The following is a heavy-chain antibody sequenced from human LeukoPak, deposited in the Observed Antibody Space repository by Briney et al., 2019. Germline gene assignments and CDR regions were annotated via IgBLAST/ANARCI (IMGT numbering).Heavy chain of an antibody. J-gene: IGHJ5*02. D-gene: IGHD3-9*01. V-gene: IGHV4-30-4*01. CDR1: GASITSGDYN. CDR3: ARGRQYFDWLSGWFDP. Sequence: SETLSLTCTVSGASITSGDYNWSWIRQPPGKGLQWIGFIYYSGTTYYSLSLKSRITISVDTSKNQFSLKVTSVTAADTAVYYCARGRQYFDWLSGWFDPWGQGTLVTVSS. CDR2: IYYSGTT.